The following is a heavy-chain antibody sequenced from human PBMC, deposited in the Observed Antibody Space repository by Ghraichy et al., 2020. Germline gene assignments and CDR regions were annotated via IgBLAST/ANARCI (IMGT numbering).Heavy chain of an antibody. D-gene: IGHD3-10*01. V-gene: IGHV3-23*01. Sequence: GGSLRLSCAASGFTFSSYAMSWVRQAPGKGLEWVSAISGSGGSTYYADSVKGRFTISRDNSKNTLYLQMNSLRAEDTAVYYCAKEGLRRMVRQYYFDYWGQGTLVTVSS. J-gene: IGHJ4*02. CDR3: AKEGLRRMVRQYYFDY. CDR2: ISGSGGST. CDR1: GFTFSSYA.